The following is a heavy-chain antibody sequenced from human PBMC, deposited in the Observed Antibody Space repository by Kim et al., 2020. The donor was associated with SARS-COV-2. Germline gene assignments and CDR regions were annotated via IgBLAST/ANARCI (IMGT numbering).Heavy chain of an antibody. J-gene: IGHJ4*02. D-gene: IGHD6-13*01. CDR2: IIPIFGTA. CDR1: GGTFSSYA. Sequence: SVKVSCKASGGTFSSYAISWVRQAPGQGLEWMGGIIPIFGTANYAQKFQGRVTITADESTSTAYMELSSLRSEDTAVYYCAREGRSSPFLEYWGQGTLVTVSS. V-gene: IGHV1-69*13. CDR3: AREGRSSPFLEY.